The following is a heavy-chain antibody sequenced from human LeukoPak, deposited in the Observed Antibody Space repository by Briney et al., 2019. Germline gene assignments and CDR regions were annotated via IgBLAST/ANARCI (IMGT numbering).Heavy chain of an antibody. CDR1: GFSFSTTGVG. D-gene: IGHD1-14*01. CDR2: IYWDDDK. Sequence: SGPTLVKPTQTLTLTCTFSGFSFSTTGVGVAWIRQPPGKALEWLALIYWDDDKRYRPSLKSRLTVAKDSSTNRVVLTMANMDPADPATYSCARGNHHHFGGIHYPPFPQGGRGNPVTVPS. CDR3: ARGNHHHFGGIHYPPFPQ. J-gene: IGHJ4*02. V-gene: IGHV2-5*02.